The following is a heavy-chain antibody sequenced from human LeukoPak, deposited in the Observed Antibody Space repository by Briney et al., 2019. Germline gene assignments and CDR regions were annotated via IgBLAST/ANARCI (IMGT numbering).Heavy chain of an antibody. D-gene: IGHD4-17*01. V-gene: IGHV4-34*01. CDR2: INHSGST. CDR3: ARERTTVTSFDY. Sequence: SETLSLTCAVYGGSFSAYYWSWIRQPPGKELEWIGEINHSGSTNYNPSLKSRVTISVDTSKNQFSLKLSSVTAADTAVYYCARERTTVTSFDYWGQGTLVTVSS. J-gene: IGHJ4*02. CDR1: GGSFSAYY.